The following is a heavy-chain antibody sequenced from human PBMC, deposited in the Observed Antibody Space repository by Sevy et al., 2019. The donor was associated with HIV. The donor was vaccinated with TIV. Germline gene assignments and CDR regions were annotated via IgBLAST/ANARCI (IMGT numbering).Heavy chain of an antibody. D-gene: IGHD6-19*01. J-gene: IGHJ4*02. CDR3: ARGRGNGWYYFDY. V-gene: IGHV1-69*13. CDR2: IIPILGTV. CDR1: GGTFSTYG. Sequence: ASVKVSCKASGGTFSTYGISWVRQAPGQGPEWMGGIIPILGTVNYAQKFQGRVTITADESTKTAYMELSSLRSEDTAVYYCARGRGNGWYYFDYWGQETLVTVSS.